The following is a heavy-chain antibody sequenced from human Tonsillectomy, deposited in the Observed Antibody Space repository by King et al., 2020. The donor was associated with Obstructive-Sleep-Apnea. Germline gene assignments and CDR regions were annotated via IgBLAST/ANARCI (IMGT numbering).Heavy chain of an antibody. CDR3: ARDRDWSFDY. Sequence: VQLVESGGGSVQPGGSLRLSCVGSGFTFSDYSMNWVRQAPGKGLEWISYINSGRGTILYADSVKGRFTVSKDDAENSLYLQMNSLRVEDTAVYFCARDRDWSFDYWGQGTLVTVSS. J-gene: IGHJ4*02. D-gene: IGHD3-9*01. CDR1: GFTFSDYS. CDR2: INSGRGTI. V-gene: IGHV3-48*01.